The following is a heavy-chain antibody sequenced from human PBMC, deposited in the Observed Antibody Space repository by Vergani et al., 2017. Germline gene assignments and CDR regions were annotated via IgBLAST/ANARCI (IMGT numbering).Heavy chain of an antibody. J-gene: IGHJ4*02. CDR1: GGSISSGSYY. V-gene: IGHV4-61*02. D-gene: IGHD2-2*01. Sequence: QVQLQESGPGLVKPSQTLSLTCTVSGGSISSGSYYWSWIRQPAGKGLEWSGRIYTSGSTNYNPSLKSRVTISVDTSKNQFSLKLSSVTAADTAVYYCARDGKSRYCSSTSCYSWLRYWGQGTLVTVSS. CDR3: ARDGKSRYCSSTSCYSWLRY. CDR2: IYTSGST.